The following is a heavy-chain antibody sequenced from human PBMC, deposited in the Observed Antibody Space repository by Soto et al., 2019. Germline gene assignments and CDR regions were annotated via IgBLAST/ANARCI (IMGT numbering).Heavy chain of an antibody. V-gene: IGHV3-9*01. J-gene: IGHJ4*02. Sequence: GGSLRLSCVVSGFTFDDYAMHWVRQAPGKGLEWVSSISWNHGGIGYADSVRGRFTVSRDNAKNSLYLQMNSLRREDTAFYYCIRKYYNTLGDYWGQGTLVTVSS. CDR2: ISWNHGGI. CDR3: IRKYYNTLGDY. D-gene: IGHD3-9*01. CDR1: GFTFDDYA.